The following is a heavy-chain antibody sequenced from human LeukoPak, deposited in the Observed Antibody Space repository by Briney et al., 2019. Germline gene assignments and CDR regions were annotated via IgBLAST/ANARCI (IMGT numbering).Heavy chain of an antibody. D-gene: IGHD3-22*01. J-gene: IGHJ6*03. CDR1: GYTFTSYG. CDR2: ISAYNGNT. CDR3: ARVYYDSSGYDHYYYYYMDV. V-gene: IGHV1-18*01. Sequence: ASVKVSCKASGYTFTSYGISWVRQAPGQGLEWMGWISAYNGNTNYAQKLQGRVTITADESTSTAYMELSSLRSEDTAVYYCARVYYDSSGYDHYYYYYMDVWGKGTTVTVSS.